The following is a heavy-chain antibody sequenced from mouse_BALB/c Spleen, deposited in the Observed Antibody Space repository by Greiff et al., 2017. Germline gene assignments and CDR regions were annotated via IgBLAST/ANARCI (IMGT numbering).Heavy chain of an antibody. V-gene: IGHV2-9*02. CDR1: GFSLTSYC. CDR3: ARDGEAPYAMDY. Sequence: VQLVESGPGLVAPSQCLSISCTASGFSLTSYCVHWVRQPPGKGLEWLGVIWAGGSTNYNSALMCRLSIRKDNSKCQVFLKMNSLQTDDTAMYYCARDGEAPYAMDYWGQGTSVTVSA. J-gene: IGHJ4*01. CDR2: IWAGGST.